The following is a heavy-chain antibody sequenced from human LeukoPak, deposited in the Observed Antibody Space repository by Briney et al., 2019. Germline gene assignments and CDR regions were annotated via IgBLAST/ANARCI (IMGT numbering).Heavy chain of an antibody. Sequence: GGSLRLSCAASGFTFSNYAMTWVRQAPGKGLEWASGISGSGGSTYYVDSVKGRFTISRDNSKNTLYLQMNSLREEDTALYFCAKNGGGQCYSHLDSWGQGNLVTVSS. J-gene: IGHJ4*02. CDR3: AKNGGGQCYSHLDS. CDR2: ISGSGGST. V-gene: IGHV3-23*01. CDR1: GFTFSNYA. D-gene: IGHD2-21*01.